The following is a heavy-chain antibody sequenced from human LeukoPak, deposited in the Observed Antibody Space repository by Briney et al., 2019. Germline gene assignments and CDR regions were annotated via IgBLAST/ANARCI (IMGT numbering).Heavy chain of an antibody. J-gene: IGHJ1*01. D-gene: IGHD3-22*01. Sequence: GGSLRISCAASGFNFSSYWMQWVRHAPGKRLGWVSRIKSDGSTNYADSVKGRFTISRDNAKNTVSLQMNSLRAEDTAVYYCARAPSETGGYYPEYFRHWGQGTLVTVSS. CDR3: ARAPSETGGYYPEYFRH. V-gene: IGHV3-74*01. CDR2: IKSDGST. CDR1: GFNFSSYW.